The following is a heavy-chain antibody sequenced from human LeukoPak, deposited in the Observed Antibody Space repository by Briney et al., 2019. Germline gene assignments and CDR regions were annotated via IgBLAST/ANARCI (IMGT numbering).Heavy chain of an antibody. CDR2: ISSSSSYI. V-gene: IGHV3-21*01. J-gene: IGHJ4*02. CDR3: ARDSSGWQSSDWGSY. CDR1: GFTFSSYS. Sequence: PGGSLRLSCAASGFTFSSYSMNWVRQAPGKGLEWVSSISSSSSYIYYADSVKGRFTISRDNAKNSLYLQMNSLRAEDTAVYYCARDSSGWQSSDWGSYWGQGTLVTVSS. D-gene: IGHD6-19*01.